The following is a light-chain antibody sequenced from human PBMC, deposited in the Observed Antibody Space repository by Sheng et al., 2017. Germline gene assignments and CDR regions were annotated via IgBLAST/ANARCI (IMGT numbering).Light chain of an antibody. CDR1: QSVNTW. V-gene: IGKV1-5*03. Sequence: DIQMTQSPSTLSASVGDRVTISCRASQSVNTWLAWFQQKPGKAPKLLVSQASHLQTGVPPRFSGSGSGTDFTLTISSLQPDDFATYYCQQYESDIAFGQGTRLESK. J-gene: IGKJ5*01. CDR2: QAS. CDR3: QQYESDIA.